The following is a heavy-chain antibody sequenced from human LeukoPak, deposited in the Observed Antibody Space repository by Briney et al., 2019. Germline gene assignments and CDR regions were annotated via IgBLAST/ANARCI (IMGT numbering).Heavy chain of an antibody. CDR2: ISHDGSNK. J-gene: IGHJ4*02. V-gene: IGHV3-30*18. CDR3: AKEKFIGWYYFDC. D-gene: IGHD6-19*01. Sequence: PGRSLRLSCAASGFTFSSYGMHWVRQAPGKGLEWVAVISHDGSNKYFADSVKGRFTISRDNSKNTLYLQMNSLRGEDTAVYYCAKEKFIGWYYFDCWGQGALVTVSS. CDR1: GFTFSSYG.